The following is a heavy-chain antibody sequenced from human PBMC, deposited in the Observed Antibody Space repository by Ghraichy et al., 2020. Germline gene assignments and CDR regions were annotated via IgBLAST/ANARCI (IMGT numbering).Heavy chain of an antibody. Sequence: ASVKVSCKASGYTFTGYYIHLVRQAPGQGLEWMGWINPNSGATNYAQKFQGRVTMTRDTSISTAYMELSRLRSDDTAVYYCARGGGVPAATRDAIDIWGRGTMVTVSS. CDR3: ARGGGVPAATRDAIDI. CDR1: GYTFTGYY. J-gene: IGHJ3*02. CDR2: INPNSGAT. V-gene: IGHV1-2*02. D-gene: IGHD2-2*01.